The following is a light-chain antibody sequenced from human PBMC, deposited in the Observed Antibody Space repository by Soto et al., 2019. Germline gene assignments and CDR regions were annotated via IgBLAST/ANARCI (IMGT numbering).Light chain of an antibody. V-gene: IGLV2-14*01. Sequence: QSALTQPASVSGSPGQSVTISCTGASSDVGGYDYVSWYQQHPGKAPKLILYEFYNRPSGVSNHFSGSKSGNTASLIISGLQSDDEADYYCSSYSTTSTLVFGCGTKLTVL. CDR1: SSDVGGYDY. CDR3: SSYSTTSTLV. CDR2: EFY. J-gene: IGLJ1*01.